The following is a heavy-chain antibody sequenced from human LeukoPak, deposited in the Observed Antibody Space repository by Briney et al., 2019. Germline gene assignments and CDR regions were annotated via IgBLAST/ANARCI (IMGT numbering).Heavy chain of an antibody. CDR3: AREVGDYDSSGYYGWYDY. V-gene: IGHV3-23*01. J-gene: IGHJ4*02. Sequence: GGSLRLSCAASGFTFSSYAMSWVRQAPGKGLEWVSAISGSGGSTYYADSVKGRFTISRDNSKNTLYLQMNSLRAEDTAVYYCAREVGDYDSSGYYGWYDYWGQGTLVTVSS. CDR2: ISGSGGST. CDR1: GFTFSSYA. D-gene: IGHD3-22*01.